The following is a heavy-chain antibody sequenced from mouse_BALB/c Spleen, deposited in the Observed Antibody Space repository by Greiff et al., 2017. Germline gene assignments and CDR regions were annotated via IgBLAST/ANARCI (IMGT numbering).Heavy chain of an antibody. CDR2: ISYSGST. V-gene: IGHV3-2*02. CDR1: GYSITSDYA. Sequence: EVQLVESGPGLVKPSQSLSLTCTVTGYSITSDYAWNWIRQFPGNKLEWMGYISYSGSTSYNPSLKSRISITRDTSKNQFFLQLNSVTTEDTATYYCARRGPIYYAMDYWGQGTSVTVSS. CDR3: ARRGPIYYAMDY. D-gene: IGHD3-3*01. J-gene: IGHJ4*01.